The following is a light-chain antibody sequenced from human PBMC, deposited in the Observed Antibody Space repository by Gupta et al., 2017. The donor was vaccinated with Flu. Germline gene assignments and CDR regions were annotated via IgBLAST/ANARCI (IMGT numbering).Light chain of an antibody. CDR2: GAS. J-gene: IGKJ1*01. CDR1: QSVSISY. CDR3: QQYDSSPWT. V-gene: IGKV3-20*01. Sequence: EIVLTQSPGTLSLSPGERATLSCRASQSVSISYLAWYQQKPGQAPRLLIYGASSRASGIPDRFSRSGSGTDFTLTISRLEPEDFAVYYCQQYDSSPWTFGQGTMVEIK.